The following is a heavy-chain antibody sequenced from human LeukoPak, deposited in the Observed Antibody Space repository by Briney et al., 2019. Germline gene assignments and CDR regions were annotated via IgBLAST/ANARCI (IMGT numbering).Heavy chain of an antibody. CDR1: GGSVSSGSYY. CDR3: ARVRGSYYSVFDC. D-gene: IGHD3-10*01. CDR2: IYYSGST. Sequence: SETLSLTCTVSGGSVSSGSYYWSWIRQPPGNGLEWIGYIYYSGSTDYNPSLKSRVTISVDTSKSQFSLNLSSVTAADTAIYYCARVRGSYYSVFDCWGQGTLVTVSS. V-gene: IGHV4-61*01. J-gene: IGHJ4*02.